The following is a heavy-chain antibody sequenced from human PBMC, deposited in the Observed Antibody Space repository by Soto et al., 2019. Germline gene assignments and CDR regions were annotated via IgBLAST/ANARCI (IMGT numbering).Heavy chain of an antibody. Sequence: QVLLQESGPGLVKPSETLSLTCTVSGGSISSYYWSWIRQPPGKGLEWIGYIYYSGSTNYNPSLKSRVTISLGTSKNQFSLKLSSLTAADTAVYYCARRHDFLSGYLYYFYMDVWGKGTTVTVSS. D-gene: IGHD3-3*01. V-gene: IGHV4-59*08. J-gene: IGHJ6*03. CDR1: GGSISSYY. CDR3: ARRHDFLSGYLYYFYMDV. CDR2: IYYSGST.